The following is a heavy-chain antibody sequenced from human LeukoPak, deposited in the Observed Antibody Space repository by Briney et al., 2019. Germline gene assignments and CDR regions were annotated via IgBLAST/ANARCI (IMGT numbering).Heavy chain of an antibody. D-gene: IGHD3-16*01. CDR3: ARLNFRGGEALHFDS. CDR1: GVSLTNYY. J-gene: IGHJ4*02. V-gene: IGHV4-4*09. Sequence: SETLSLTCTVSGVSLTNYYWGWIRQPPGKGLEFIAYIHSDGTTTYDSPLKRRVAISLDTSKLQFSLRLYSVAAADTALYFCARLNFRGGEALHFDSWGQGTLVTVSS. CDR2: IHSDGTT.